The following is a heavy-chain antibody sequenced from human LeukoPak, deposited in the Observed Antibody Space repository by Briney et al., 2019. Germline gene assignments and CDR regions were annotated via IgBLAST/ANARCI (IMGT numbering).Heavy chain of an antibody. CDR2: IYASGST. CDR3: ARDVGSSGWYDY. J-gene: IGHJ4*02. V-gene: IGHV4-61*02. Sequence: SQTLSLTCTVSGGSISSGSYYWNWIQQPAGKGLEWIGRIYASGSTDYNPSLKSRVTISVDTSKNQFSLKLSSVTAADTAVYYCARDVGSSGWYDYWGQGTLVTVSS. CDR1: GGSISSGSYY. D-gene: IGHD6-13*01.